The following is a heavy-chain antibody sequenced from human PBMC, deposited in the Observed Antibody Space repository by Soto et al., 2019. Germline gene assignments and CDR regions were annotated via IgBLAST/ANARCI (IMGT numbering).Heavy chain of an antibody. Sequence: PGESLKISCKGSGYSFTSYWISWVRQMPGKGLEWMGRIDPSDSYTNYSPSFQGHVTISADKSISTAYLQWSSLKASDTAMYYCARHLQYHDILTGYLNYYYGMDVWGQGTTVTVSS. J-gene: IGHJ6*02. D-gene: IGHD3-9*01. V-gene: IGHV5-10-1*01. CDR1: GYSFTSYW. CDR3: ARHLQYHDILTGYLNYYYGMDV. CDR2: IDPSDSYT.